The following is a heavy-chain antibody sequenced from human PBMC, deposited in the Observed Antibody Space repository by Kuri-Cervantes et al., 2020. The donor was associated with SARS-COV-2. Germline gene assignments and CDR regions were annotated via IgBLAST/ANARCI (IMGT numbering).Heavy chain of an antibody. Sequence: GGSLRLSCAASGFTFSSYAMSWVRQAPGKGLEWVGFIRSKAYGGTTEYAASVKGRFTISRDDSKSIAYLQMNSLKTEDTAVYYCTGPTYSSSWYSSDWGKYWGQGTLVPSPQ. CDR3: TGPTYSSSWYSSDWGKY. CDR1: GFTFSSYA. CDR2: IRSKAYGGTT. D-gene: IGHD6-13*01. V-gene: IGHV3-49*04. J-gene: IGHJ4*02.